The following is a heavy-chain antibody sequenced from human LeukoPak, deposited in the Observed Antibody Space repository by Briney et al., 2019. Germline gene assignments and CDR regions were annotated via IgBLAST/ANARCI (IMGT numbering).Heavy chain of an antibody. J-gene: IGHJ6*02. CDR3: ARSSGSGSRNYYYYPLDV. CDR2: IYYSGSA. Sequence: SETLSLTCTVSGDSIRSYYWNWIRQPPGKGLEWIGYIYYSGSANYSPSLKSRVTISLDTSQNQISLNLTSETAADTAVYYCARSSGSGSRNYYYYPLDVWGQGTTVTVSS. D-gene: IGHD3-10*01. CDR1: GDSIRSYY. V-gene: IGHV4-59*01.